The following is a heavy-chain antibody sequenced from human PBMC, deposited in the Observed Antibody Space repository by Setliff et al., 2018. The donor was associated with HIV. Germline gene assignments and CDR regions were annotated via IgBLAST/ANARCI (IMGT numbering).Heavy chain of an antibody. D-gene: IGHD1-26*01. CDR2: ISWNSEM. CDR1: GFTLDDYA. J-gene: IGHJ3*02. CDR3: ARNTDVDSVYRPFHI. V-gene: IGHV3-9*01. Sequence: SGFTLDDYAMHWVRQAPGKGLEWVSGISWNSEMQYVDSVKGRFTISRDNAKNSLYLQMNSLRAEDTAVYYCARNTDVDSVYRPFHIWGQGTMVTVSS.